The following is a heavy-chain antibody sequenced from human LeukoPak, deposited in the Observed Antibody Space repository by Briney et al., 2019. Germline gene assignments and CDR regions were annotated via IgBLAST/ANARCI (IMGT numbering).Heavy chain of an antibody. D-gene: IGHD5-12*01. Sequence: SETLSLTCAVYGGSFSGYYWSWIRQPPGKRLEWIGEINHSGSTNYNPSLKSRVTISVDTSKNQFSLKLSSVTAADTAVYYCARGRYSGYDSNYYYYMDVWGKGTTVTVSS. V-gene: IGHV4-34*01. J-gene: IGHJ6*03. CDR3: ARGRYSGYDSNYYYYMDV. CDR2: INHSGST. CDR1: GGSFSGYY.